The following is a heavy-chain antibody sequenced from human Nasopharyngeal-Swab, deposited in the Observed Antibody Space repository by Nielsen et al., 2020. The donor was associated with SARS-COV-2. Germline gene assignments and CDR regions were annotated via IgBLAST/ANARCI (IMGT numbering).Heavy chain of an antibody. J-gene: IGHJ4*02. Sequence: VRQMHGKGLEWMGRIDPSDSYTNYSPSFQGHVTISADKSISTAYLQWSSLKASDTAMYYCARSKTYSSSWDDYWGQGTLVTVSP. CDR2: IDPSDSYT. V-gene: IGHV5-10-1*01. CDR3: ARSKTYSSSWDDY. D-gene: IGHD6-6*01.